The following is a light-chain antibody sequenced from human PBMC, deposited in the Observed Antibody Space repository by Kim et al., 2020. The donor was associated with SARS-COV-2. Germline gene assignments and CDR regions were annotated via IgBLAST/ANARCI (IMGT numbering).Light chain of an antibody. CDR2: STT. V-gene: IGLV7-43*01. Sequence: PARTGTLTCSCSAGAVTICSYANWFQQKPGQAPRTLIYSTTNKHAWTPARFSGSLLGGKFALTLSGIQLEDEADYYCLLYWGGALFFGGGTQLTVL. CDR1: AGAVTICSY. CDR3: LLYWGGALF. J-gene: IGLJ2*01.